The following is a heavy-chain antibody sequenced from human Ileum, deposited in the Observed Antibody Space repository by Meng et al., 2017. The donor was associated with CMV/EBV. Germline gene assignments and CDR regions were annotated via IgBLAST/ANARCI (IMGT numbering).Heavy chain of an antibody. CDR3: AKEWGTTAGGTRGDFDY. J-gene: IGHJ4*02. CDR1: GFTVSSNE. D-gene: IGHD6-13*01. CDR2: ISGGSI. V-gene: IGHV3-38-3*01. Sequence: GESLKISCAASGFTVSSNEMSWVRQAPGKGLEWVSSISGGSIYYADSRKGRFTISRDNSKNTLYLQMNSLRAEDTAIYYCAKEWGTTAGGTRGDFDYWGQGTLVTVSS.